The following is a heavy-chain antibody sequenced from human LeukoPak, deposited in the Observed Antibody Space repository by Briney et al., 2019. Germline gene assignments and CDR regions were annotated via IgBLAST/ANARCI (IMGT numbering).Heavy chain of an antibody. J-gene: IGHJ4*02. D-gene: IGHD4-17*01. V-gene: IGHV5-51*01. CDR3: ARCYGDYFFDY. CDR2: IYPGDSDT. Sequence: GESLKISCKGSGYSFSSYWIGWVRQTPGKGLEWMGIIYPGDSDTRYSPSFQGQVTISADKSISTAYLQWSSLKASDTAMYYRARCYGDYFFDYWGQGTLVTVSS. CDR1: GYSFSSYW.